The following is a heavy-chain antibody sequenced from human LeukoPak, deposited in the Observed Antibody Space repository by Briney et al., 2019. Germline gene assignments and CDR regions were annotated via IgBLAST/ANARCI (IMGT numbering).Heavy chain of an antibody. J-gene: IGHJ3*02. CDR2: INHSGST. Sequence: SETLSLTCAVYGGSFSGYYWSWIRQPPGKGLEWIGEINHSGSTNYNPSLKSRVTISVDTSKNQFSLKLSSVTAADTAVYYCARGVLMATYYDFWSGYHDAFDIWGQGTMVTVSS. CDR1: GGSFSGYY. V-gene: IGHV4-34*01. D-gene: IGHD3-3*01. CDR3: ARGVLMATYYDFWSGYHDAFDI.